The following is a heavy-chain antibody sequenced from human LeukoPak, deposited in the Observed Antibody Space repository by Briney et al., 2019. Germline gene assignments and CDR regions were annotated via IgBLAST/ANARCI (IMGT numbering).Heavy chain of an antibody. CDR2: IYYSGST. V-gene: IGHV4-59*01. J-gene: IGHJ4*02. Sequence: SETLSLTCTVSGGSISSYYWSWIRQPPGKGLEWIGYIYYSGSTNYNPSLKSRVTISVDTSKNQFSLKPSSVTAADTAVYYCARGVETHDYWGQGTLVTVSS. CDR3: ARGVETHDY. D-gene: IGHD5-24*01. CDR1: GGSISSYY.